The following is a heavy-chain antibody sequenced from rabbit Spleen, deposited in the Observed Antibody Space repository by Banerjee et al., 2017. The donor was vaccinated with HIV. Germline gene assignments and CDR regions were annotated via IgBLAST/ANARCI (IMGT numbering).Heavy chain of an antibody. Sequence: QSLEESGGDLVKPGASLTLTCTASGFSFSSNYYMCWVRQAPGKGLECIACIYGGSSSSTYYASWAKGRFTISKTSSTTVTLQMTSLTVADTATYFCARDAGRGDYIDGVFNLWGPGTLVPS. CDR1: GFSFSSNYY. CDR2: IYGGSSSST. D-gene: IGHD8-1*01. V-gene: IGHV1S40*01. CDR3: ARDAGRGDYIDGVFNL. J-gene: IGHJ4*01.